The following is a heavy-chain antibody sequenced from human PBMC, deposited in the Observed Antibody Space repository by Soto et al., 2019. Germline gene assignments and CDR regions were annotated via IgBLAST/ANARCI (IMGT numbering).Heavy chain of an antibody. CDR1: GYSFTSYC. D-gene: IGHD3-10*01. V-gene: IGHV5-51*01. J-gene: IGHJ3*02. Sequence: PGESLKISCKGSGYSFTSYCIGWVRQIPGKGMEWMGIIYPGDSDTRYSPSFQGQLTISADKSISTAYLQWSSLKASDTAMYYCARRQYYGSGSYYGDAFDIWGHGTTVTVSS. CDR2: IYPGDSDT. CDR3: ARRQYYGSGSYYGDAFDI.